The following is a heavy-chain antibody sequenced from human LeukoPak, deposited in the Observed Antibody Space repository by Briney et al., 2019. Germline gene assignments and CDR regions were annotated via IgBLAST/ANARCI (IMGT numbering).Heavy chain of an antibody. D-gene: IGHD3-10*02. V-gene: IGHV1-46*01. CDR1: GYTFTSFY. CDR3: ARDVREQQVYHYYGMDV. CDR2: INPSGGST. Sequence: GASVKVSCKAFGYTFTSFYMHWVRQAPGQGLEWMGTINPSGGSTRYAQKFQGRVSMTRDTSTRTVYMELSSLRSEDTAMYYCARDVREQQVYHYYGMDVWGQGTTVIVSS. J-gene: IGHJ6*02.